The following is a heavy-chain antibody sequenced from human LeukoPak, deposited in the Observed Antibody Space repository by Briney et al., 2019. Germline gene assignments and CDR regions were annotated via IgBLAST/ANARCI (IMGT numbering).Heavy chain of an antibody. J-gene: IGHJ6*04. V-gene: IGHV3-23*01. CDR2: ISDSGGRT. Sequence: GGTLRLSCAASGFTFSSSGMSWVRQAPGKGLEWVSGISDSGGRTYYADPVKGRFTISRDNSKNTLYLQLNSLRTDDTAVYYCARRWFGDVWGKGTTVTVSS. CDR1: GFTFSSSG. CDR3: ARRWFGDV. D-gene: IGHD3-10*01.